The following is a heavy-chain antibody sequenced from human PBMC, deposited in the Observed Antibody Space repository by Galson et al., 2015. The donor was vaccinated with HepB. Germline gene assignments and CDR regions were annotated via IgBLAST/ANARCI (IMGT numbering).Heavy chain of an antibody. CDR1: GYTFTNNG. V-gene: IGHV1-18*04. J-gene: IGHJ6*02. D-gene: IGHD3-9*01. CDR2: ISAYNGNT. Sequence: SVKVSCKASGYTFTNNGISWVRQAPGQGLEWMGWISAYNGNTNYAQKLQGRVTMTTDTSTSTAYMELRSLRSDDTAVYYCAREGLSYDILTGYYKNYGMDVWGQGTTVTVSS. CDR3: AREGLSYDILTGYYKNYGMDV.